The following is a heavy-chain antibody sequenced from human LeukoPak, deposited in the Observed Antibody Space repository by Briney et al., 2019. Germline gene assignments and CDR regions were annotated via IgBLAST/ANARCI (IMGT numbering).Heavy chain of an antibody. CDR3: AKGSSSYGSGRYFGTDV. J-gene: IGHJ6*02. CDR2: ISSSSSYI. D-gene: IGHD3-10*01. CDR1: GFTFSSYS. V-gene: IGHV3-21*04. Sequence: GGSLRLSCAASGFTFSSYSMNWVRQAPGKGLEWVSSISSSSSYIYYADSVKGRFTISRDNSKNTLFLQMSSLRAEDTAVYYCAKGSSSYGSGRYFGTDVWGQGTTVIVS.